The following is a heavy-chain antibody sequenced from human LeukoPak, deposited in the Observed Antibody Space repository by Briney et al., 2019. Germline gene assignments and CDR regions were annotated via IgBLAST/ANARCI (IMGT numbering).Heavy chain of an antibody. CDR2: ISVSVGAT. V-gene: IGHV3-23*01. CDR1: GFTFSSYA. D-gene: IGHD2/OR15-2a*01. J-gene: IGHJ3*02. Sequence: PGGSLRLSCAASGFTFSSYAMTWVRQAPGKGLEWVSVISVSVGATFYAGSVRVRFTSSRDNSKNTLYLEINKRRAEDTVVYYCAKSSMPVIDAFDIWGQGTMVTVSS. CDR3: AKSSMPVIDAFDI.